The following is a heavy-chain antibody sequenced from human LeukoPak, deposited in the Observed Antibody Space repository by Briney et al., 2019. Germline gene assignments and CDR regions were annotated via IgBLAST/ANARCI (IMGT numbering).Heavy chain of an antibody. CDR1: GYSFTSYW. J-gene: IGHJ4*02. CDR2: IYPGDSDT. CDR3: TRQWGDCSSTSCYSAD. V-gene: IGHV5-51*01. D-gene: IGHD2-2*01. Sequence: KIGESLKISCKGSGYSFTSYWIGWVRQMSGKGLEWMGIIYPGDSDTRYSPSFQGQVTISADKSISTAYLQWSSLKAADTAIYYCTRQWGDCSSTSCYSADWGQGTLVTVSS.